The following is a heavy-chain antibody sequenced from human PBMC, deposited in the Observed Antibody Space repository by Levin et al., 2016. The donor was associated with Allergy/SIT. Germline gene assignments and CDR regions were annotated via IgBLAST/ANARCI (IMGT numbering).Heavy chain of an antibody. CDR2: IWSVGGDK. J-gene: IGHJ6*03. D-gene: IGHD2-2*01. CDR1: GFTFSIYG. V-gene: IGHV3-33*01. Sequence: GESLKISCAASGFTFSIYGTHWVRQAPGKGLEWVAVIWSVGGDKYYADSVKGRFTVSRDNSKNTLYLQINSLRAEDTAVYYCARDYCSNTSCYYDYYYMDVWGRGTTVTVSS. CDR3: ARDYCSNTSCYYDYYYMDV.